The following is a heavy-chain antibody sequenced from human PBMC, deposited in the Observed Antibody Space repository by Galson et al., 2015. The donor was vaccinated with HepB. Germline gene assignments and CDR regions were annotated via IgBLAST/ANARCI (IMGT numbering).Heavy chain of an antibody. CDR3: ARDLARYDILTGLYGMDV. J-gene: IGHJ6*02. V-gene: IGHV1-46*04. CDR1: GYTFTSYY. D-gene: IGHD3-9*01. CDR2: INPSGGST. Sequence: SVKVSCKASGYTFTSYYMHWVRQAPGQGLEWMGIINPSGGSTSYAQKLQGRVTMTRDTSTSTVYMELSSLRSEDTAVYYCARDLARYDILTGLYGMDVWGQGTTVTVSS.